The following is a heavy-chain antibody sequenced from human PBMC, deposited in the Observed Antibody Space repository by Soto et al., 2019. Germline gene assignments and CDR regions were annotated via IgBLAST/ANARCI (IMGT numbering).Heavy chain of an antibody. Sequence: SKPLSLTFTVYDYPINTGDYSAWFRQSPGKGLEWIGSVYRSGAAYYSPSLKSRVTISVDTSKNQFSLHLRSVTATDAAVYYCAREDPCAVDVGGYLDVWG. CDR1: DYPINTGDY. J-gene: IGHJ6*03. CDR2: VYRSGAA. CDR3: AREDPCAVDVGGYLDV. D-gene: IGHD3-22*01. V-gene: IGHV4-38-2*02.